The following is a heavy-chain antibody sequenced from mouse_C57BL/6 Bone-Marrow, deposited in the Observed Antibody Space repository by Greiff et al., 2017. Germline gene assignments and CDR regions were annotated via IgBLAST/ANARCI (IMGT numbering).Heavy chain of an antibody. V-gene: IGHV1-62-2*01. CDR2: FYPGSGSI. CDR3: ARHEEGYYCGSSLYYFDY. J-gene: IGHJ2*01. Sequence: QVQLQQSGAELVKPGASVKLSCKASGYTFTEYTIHWVKQRSGQGLEWIGWFYPGSGSIKYNEKFKDKATLTADKSSSTAYMELSRLTSEDSAVYVCARHEEGYYCGSSLYYFDYWGQGTTLTVSS. CDR1: GYTFTEYT. D-gene: IGHD1-1*01.